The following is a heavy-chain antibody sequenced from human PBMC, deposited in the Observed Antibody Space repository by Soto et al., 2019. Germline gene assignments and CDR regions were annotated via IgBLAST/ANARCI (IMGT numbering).Heavy chain of an antibody. D-gene: IGHD2-15*01. J-gene: IGHJ5*02. Sequence: PSETLSLTCTVSGGSISSGAYSWSWIRLPPGKRLAWIGYIYHRGTSHYNPSLKSRVTMSVDRSGNQFSLNLRSVTAADTAVYYCARTGDDGGSAGTNWFDPWGQETLVTVAS. CDR2: IYHRGTS. V-gene: IGHV4-30-2*01. CDR3: ARTGDDGGSAGTNWFDP. CDR1: GGSISSGAYS.